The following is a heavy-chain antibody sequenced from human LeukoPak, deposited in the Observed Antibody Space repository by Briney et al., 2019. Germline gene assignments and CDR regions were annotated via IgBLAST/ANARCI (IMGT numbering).Heavy chain of an antibody. J-gene: IGHJ4*02. CDR1: GFTFSDYY. Sequence: GGSLRLSCAASGFTFSDYYMSWIRQAPGKGLEWVSYISSSGSTIYYADSVKGRFTMSRGNAKNSLYLQMNSLRAEDTAVYYCARGDYYDSSGDSLNFWGQGTLVTVSS. CDR2: ISSSGSTI. D-gene: IGHD3-22*01. CDR3: ARGDYYDSSGDSLNF. V-gene: IGHV3-11*04.